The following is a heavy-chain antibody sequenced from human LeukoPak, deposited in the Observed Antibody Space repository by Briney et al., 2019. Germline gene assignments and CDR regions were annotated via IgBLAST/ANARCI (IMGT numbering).Heavy chain of an antibody. CDR2: IGANSAI. CDR1: GFTFRDYS. CDR3: AREGYYGGFDI. D-gene: IGHD3-10*01. Sequence: GGSLRLSCAASGFTFRDYSMNWVRQAPAKGLEWVSYIGANSAIYYADSVKGRFTISRDNARNSLSLQMNNLRDDDTAVYYCAREGYYGGFDIWGQGTMVTVSS. J-gene: IGHJ3*02. V-gene: IGHV3-48*02.